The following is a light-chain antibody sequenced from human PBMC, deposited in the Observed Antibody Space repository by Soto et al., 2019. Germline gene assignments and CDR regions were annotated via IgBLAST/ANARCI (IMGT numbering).Light chain of an antibody. V-gene: IGKV1-39*01. Sequence: DLHTTPAPSTPFAGVGDIGPITFRASQSISSHLNWYQQKKGKAPKVLIYGTSNLQSGVPSRISGSGYGTDFTLTISSLQTEDFATYYCQQSYSAPLTFGGGTKVDIK. CDR1: QSISSH. CDR3: QQSYSAPLT. J-gene: IGKJ4*01. CDR2: GTS.